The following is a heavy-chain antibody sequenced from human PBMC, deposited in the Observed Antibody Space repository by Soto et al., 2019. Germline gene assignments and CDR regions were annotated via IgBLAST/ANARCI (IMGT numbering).Heavy chain of an antibody. V-gene: IGHV1-69*13. CDR3: ARETPSAAAAYYYYGLDV. Sequence: GASVKVSCKVSGGTFSSYFINWVRQAPGQGFEWVGGIIPVFGTASYAEKFQGRVTITADESTSTAYMELSRLRSDDTAVYYCARETPSAAAAYYYYGLDVWGQGTTVTVSS. CDR2: IIPVFGTA. J-gene: IGHJ6*02. CDR1: GGTFSSYF. D-gene: IGHD6-13*01.